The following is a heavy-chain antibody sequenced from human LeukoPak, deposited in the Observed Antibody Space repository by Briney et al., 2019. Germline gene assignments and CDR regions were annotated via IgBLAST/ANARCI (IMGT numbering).Heavy chain of an antibody. CDR3: ARGGSSGWYDY. Sequence: ASVKVSCKASGYTFTSYYMHWVRQAPGQGLEWMGIINPSGGSASYAQKFQGGVTMTRDTSTSTVYMELSSLRSEDTAVYYCARGGSSGWYDYWGQGTLVTVSS. CDR2: INPSGGSA. CDR1: GYTFTSYY. D-gene: IGHD6-19*01. J-gene: IGHJ4*02. V-gene: IGHV1-46*01.